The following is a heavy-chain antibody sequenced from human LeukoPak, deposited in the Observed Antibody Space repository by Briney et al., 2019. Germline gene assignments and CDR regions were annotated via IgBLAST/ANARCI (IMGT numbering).Heavy chain of an antibody. D-gene: IGHD2-21*01. CDR2: ISGSGYTI. CDR3: ARLGVVAGHTIDY. V-gene: IGHV3-48*03. CDR1: GFTFSIYD. Sequence: GGSLRLSCAASGFTFSIYDMDWVRQAPGKGLAWVSYISGSGYTIYYADSVKGRFTISRDNAKNSLYLQLDSLRAEDTAIYYWARLGVVAGHTIDYWGQGTLVTVSS. J-gene: IGHJ4*02.